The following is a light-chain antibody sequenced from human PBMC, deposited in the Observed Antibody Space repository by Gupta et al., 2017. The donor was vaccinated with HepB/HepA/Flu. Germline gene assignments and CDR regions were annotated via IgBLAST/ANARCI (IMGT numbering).Light chain of an antibody. CDR2: GNT. CDR3: QSYASSLTGSI. Sequence: QSVLTQPPSVSGAPGQRVTISCTGSSSNIGAGYDVHWYQHLPGTAPKLLIYGNTNRPSGVPDRFSGSKSGTSASLAITGLQAEDEADYYCQSYASSLTGSIFGGGTKLTVL. V-gene: IGLV1-40*01. CDR1: SSNIGAGYD. J-gene: IGLJ2*01.